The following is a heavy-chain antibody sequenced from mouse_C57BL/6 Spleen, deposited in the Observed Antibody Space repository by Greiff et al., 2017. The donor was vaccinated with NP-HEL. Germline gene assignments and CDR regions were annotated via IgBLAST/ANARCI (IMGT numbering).Heavy chain of an antibody. CDR2: INPSNGGT. J-gene: IGHJ1*03. Sequence: QVQLQQPGTELVKPGASVKLSCKASGYTFTSYWMHWVKQRPGQGLEWIGNINPSNGGTNYNEKFKSKATLTVDKSSSTAYMQLSSLTSEDSAVYYCARARITTDVWYFDVWGTGTTVTVSS. CDR1: GYTFTSYW. D-gene: IGHD1-1*01. CDR3: ARARITTDVWYFDV. V-gene: IGHV1-53*01.